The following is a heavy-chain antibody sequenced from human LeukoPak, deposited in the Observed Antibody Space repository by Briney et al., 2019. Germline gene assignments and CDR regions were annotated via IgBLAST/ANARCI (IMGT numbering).Heavy chain of an antibody. CDR3: AKEYCSGGSCYNGMDV. V-gene: IGHV3-23*01. J-gene: IGHJ6*02. CDR2: ISGSGGST. D-gene: IGHD2-15*01. CDR1: GFTFSSYA. Sequence: PGGSLRLSCAASGFTFSSYAMSWVRQAPGKGLEGVSAISGSGGSTYYADSVKGRFTISRDNSKNTLYLQMNSLRAEDTAVYYCAKEYCSGGSCYNGMDVWGQGTTVTVSS.